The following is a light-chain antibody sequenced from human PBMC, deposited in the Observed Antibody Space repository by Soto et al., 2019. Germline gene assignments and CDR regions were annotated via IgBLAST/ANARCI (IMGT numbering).Light chain of an antibody. CDR2: GAS. J-gene: IGKJ3*01. CDR1: QSVSTTY. Sequence: EIVLTQSPGTLSLSPGERATLSCRASQSVSTTYLAWYQQKPGQAPRLLIYGASTRATGIPDRFSGSGSGTDFSLTISSLEPEDFPVYYCQQYGSSPPISFGPGTKVDIK. CDR3: QQYGSSPPIS. V-gene: IGKV3-20*01.